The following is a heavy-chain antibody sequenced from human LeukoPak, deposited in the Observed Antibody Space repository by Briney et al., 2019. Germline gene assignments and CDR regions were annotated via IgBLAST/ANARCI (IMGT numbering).Heavy chain of an antibody. CDR3: ARELRYFGWLAENHYFDY. CDR2: INPNSGGT. CDR1: GYTFTGYY. J-gene: IGHJ4*02. D-gene: IGHD3-9*01. Sequence: GASVKVSCKASGYTFTGYYMHWVRQAPGQGLEWMGWINPNSGGTNYAQKFQGRVTMTRDTSISTAYVELSRLRSDDTAVYYCARELRYFGWLAENHYFDYWGQGTLVTVSS. V-gene: IGHV1-2*02.